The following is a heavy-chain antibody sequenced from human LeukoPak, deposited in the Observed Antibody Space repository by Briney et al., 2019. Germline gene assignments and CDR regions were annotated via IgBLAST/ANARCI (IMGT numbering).Heavy chain of an antibody. D-gene: IGHD3-22*01. J-gene: IGHJ6*03. CDR1: GYTFTSYG. CDR3: ARGIVVRLPLYMDV. Sequence: EASVKVSCKASGYTFTSYGISWVRQAPGQGLEWMGWINPNSGGTNYAQKFQGRVTMTRDTSISTAYMELSRLRSDDTAVYYCARGIVVRLPLYMDVWGRGTTVTVSS. V-gene: IGHV1-2*02. CDR2: INPNSGGT.